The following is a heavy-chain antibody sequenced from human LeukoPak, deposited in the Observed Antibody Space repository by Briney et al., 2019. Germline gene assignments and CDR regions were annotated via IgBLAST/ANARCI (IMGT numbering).Heavy chain of an antibody. Sequence: GGSLRLSCAASGFTFSNYGIHCVRQSPGKRREWVAVISSDGSYKYYADSVKGRFTISRDNSKNTLYLQMNSLRAEDTAVYYCANLDSSGYSVFDYWGQGTLVTVSS. V-gene: IGHV3-30*04. D-gene: IGHD3-22*01. J-gene: IGHJ4*02. CDR2: ISSDGSYK. CDR1: GFTFSNYG. CDR3: ANLDSSGYSVFDY.